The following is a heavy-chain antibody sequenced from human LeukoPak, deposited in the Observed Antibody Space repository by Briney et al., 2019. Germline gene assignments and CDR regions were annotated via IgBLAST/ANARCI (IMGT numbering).Heavy chain of an antibody. CDR2: ISSGSSYK. CDR1: GFTFSSYS. D-gene: IGHD6-19*01. V-gene: IGHV3-21*01. CDR3: AREAPLSLYSSGWFFDY. Sequence: GGSLRLSCAASGFTFSSYSMNWVRQAPGKGLEWVSSISSGSSYKYYADSVKGRFTISRDNAKDSLYLQMNSLRAEDTAVYYCAREAPLSLYSSGWFFDYWGQGTLVTVSS. J-gene: IGHJ4*02.